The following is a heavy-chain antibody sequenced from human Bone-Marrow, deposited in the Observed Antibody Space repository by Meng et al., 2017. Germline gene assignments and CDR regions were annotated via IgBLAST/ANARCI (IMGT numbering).Heavy chain of an antibody. CDR2: IWYDGSKK. D-gene: IGHD6-19*01. CDR3: ARDTGAVAPERDY. CDR1: GFKFSSYG. J-gene: IGHJ4*02. V-gene: IGHV3-33*01. Sequence: QVQLVESGGGVVQPGRSLSSSCAVSGFKFSSYGMQWVRQAPGKGLGWVAVIWYDGSKKYYADSVKSRLTISRDDSKNTLFLQMNTLTAEDKAVYYCARDTGAVAPERDYWGQGTLVTVSS.